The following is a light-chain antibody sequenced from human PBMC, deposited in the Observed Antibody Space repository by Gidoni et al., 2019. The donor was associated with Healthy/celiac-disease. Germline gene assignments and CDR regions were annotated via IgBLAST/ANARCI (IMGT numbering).Light chain of an antibody. Sequence: DIVMTQSPASLALSLGARATINCKSSQNRIHSSRNMNYLAWFQQKPGQPPKVLIYWAFMRESGGPERFSGSGSGTDFTLTITNVQAEDVAVYYCQQYYGTVTFGGGTRVELK. CDR3: QQYYGTVT. J-gene: IGKJ4*01. V-gene: IGKV4-1*01. CDR1: QNRIHSSRNMNY. CDR2: WAF.